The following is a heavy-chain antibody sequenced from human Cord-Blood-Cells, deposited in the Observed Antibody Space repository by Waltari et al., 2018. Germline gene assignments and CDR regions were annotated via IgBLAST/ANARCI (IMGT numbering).Heavy chain of an antibody. V-gene: IGHV1-69*18. D-gene: IGHD3-22*01. CDR1: GGTFSSYA. CDR2: IIPIFGTT. Sequence: QVQLVQSGAEVKKPGSSVKVSCKASGGTFSSYAISWVRQARGQGLEWMGRIIPIFGTTNNGKKFQGRVTITADESTGTAYMELSSLRSEDKAVYYCARRSNYYDSSGYYFDYWGQGTLVTVSS. J-gene: IGHJ4*02. CDR3: ARRSNYYDSSGYYFDY.